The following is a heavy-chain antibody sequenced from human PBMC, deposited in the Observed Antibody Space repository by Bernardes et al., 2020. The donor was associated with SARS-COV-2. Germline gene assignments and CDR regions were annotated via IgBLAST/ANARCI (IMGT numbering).Heavy chain of an antibody. Sequence: GGSLRLSCAASGFTFSSYAMAWVRQTPGKGLEWVSAITGSDGRTYYADSVKGRFTISRDNSQNTLYLQMNSLRAADTAGYYCAKDGSGSNQLDQYFFDSWGQGTLVPVSS. CDR3: AKDGSGSNQLDQYFFDS. CDR1: GFTFSSYA. CDR2: ITGSDGRT. V-gene: IGHV3-23*01. J-gene: IGHJ4*02. D-gene: IGHD1-26*01.